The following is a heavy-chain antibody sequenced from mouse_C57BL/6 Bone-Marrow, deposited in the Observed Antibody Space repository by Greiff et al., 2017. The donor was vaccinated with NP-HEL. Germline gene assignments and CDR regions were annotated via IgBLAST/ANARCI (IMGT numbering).Heavy chain of an antibody. V-gene: IGHV5-4*03. Sequence: EVMLVESGGGLVKPGGSLKLSCAASGFTFSSYAMSWVRQTPEKRLEWVATISDGGSYTYYPDNVKGRFTISRDNAKNNLYLQMSHLKSEDTAMYYCARLGDGYYVSAMDYWGQGTSVTVSS. CDR2: ISDGGSYT. CDR3: ARLGDGYYVSAMDY. D-gene: IGHD2-3*01. J-gene: IGHJ4*01. CDR1: GFTFSSYA.